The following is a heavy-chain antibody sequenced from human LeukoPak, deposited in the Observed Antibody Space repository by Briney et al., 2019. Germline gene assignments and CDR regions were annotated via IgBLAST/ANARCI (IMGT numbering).Heavy chain of an antibody. V-gene: IGHV4-59*01. CDR2: IYYSGST. J-gene: IGHJ4*02. CDR1: GGSISSYY. Sequence: SETLSLTCTVSGGSISSYYWSWIRQPPGKGLEWIGYIYYSGSTNYNPSLKSRVTISVDTSKNQFSLKLSSVTAADTAVYYCASSTYYDILTGYYHFDHWGQGTLVTVSS. CDR3: ASSTYYDILTGYYHFDH. D-gene: IGHD3-9*01.